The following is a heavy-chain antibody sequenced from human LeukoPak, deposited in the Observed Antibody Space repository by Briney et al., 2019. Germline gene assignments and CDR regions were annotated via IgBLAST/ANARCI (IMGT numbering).Heavy chain of an antibody. D-gene: IGHD3-10*01. CDR2: ISGSGGIT. J-gene: IGHJ4*02. V-gene: IGHV3-23*01. CDR3: AKSVKASLVYFGELLSDY. CDR1: GFTFSSYA. Sequence: QTGGSLRLSCTASGFTFSSYAMSWVRQAPGKGLQWVAGISGSGGITFYADSVKGRFTISRDNSKNTLSLHMNSLRAEDTAVYYCAKSVKASLVYFGELLSDYWGQGTLVFVSS.